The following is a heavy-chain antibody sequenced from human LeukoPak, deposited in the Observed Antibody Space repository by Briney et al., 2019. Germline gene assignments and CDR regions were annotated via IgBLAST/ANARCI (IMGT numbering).Heavy chain of an antibody. J-gene: IGHJ5*02. Sequence: GASVKVSCKASGYTFSGYYIHWVRQAPGQGLEWMGWINPNSGDTHYAQKFQGRVTMTRDTSSSTAYMGLNSLISDDTAVYYCARVQYQLLFEGNWFDPWGQGTLVTVSS. D-gene: IGHD2-2*01. CDR1: GYTFSGYY. CDR3: ARVQYQLLFEGNWFDP. CDR2: INPNSGDT. V-gene: IGHV1-2*02.